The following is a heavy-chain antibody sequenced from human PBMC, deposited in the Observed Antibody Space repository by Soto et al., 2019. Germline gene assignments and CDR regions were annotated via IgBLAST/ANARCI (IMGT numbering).Heavy chain of an antibody. Sequence: SETLSLTCTVSGSSISTYYWTWIRQPPGKGLEWIGYIYYSGSTNYNPSLKSRVTISVDTSKNQFSLKLSSVTAADTAVYYCARRYGGNFDYWGQGTLVTVSS. D-gene: IGHD3-16*01. CDR3: ARRYGGNFDY. V-gene: IGHV4-59*01. CDR2: IYYSGST. J-gene: IGHJ4*02. CDR1: GSSISTYY.